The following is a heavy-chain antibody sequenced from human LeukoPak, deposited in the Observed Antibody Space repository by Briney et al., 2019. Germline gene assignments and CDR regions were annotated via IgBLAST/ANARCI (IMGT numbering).Heavy chain of an antibody. CDR2: ISYDGSNK. D-gene: IGHD6-19*01. V-gene: IGHV3-30*18. J-gene: IGHJ6*02. Sequence: GRSLRLSCAASGFTFSSYGMHWVRQAPGKGLEWVAVISYDGSNKYYADSVKGRFTISRDNSKNTLYLQMNSLRAEDTAVYYCAKDLVDSSGWYGSYGMDVWGQGTTVTVSS. CDR1: GFTFSSYG. CDR3: AKDLVDSSGWYGSYGMDV.